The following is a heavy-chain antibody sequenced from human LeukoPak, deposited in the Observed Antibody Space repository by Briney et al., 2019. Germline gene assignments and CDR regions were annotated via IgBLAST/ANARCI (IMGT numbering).Heavy chain of an antibody. CDR2: IYYSGST. D-gene: IGHD3-3*01. Sequence: PSETLSLTCTVSGGSISSYYWSWVRQPPGKGLEGGGYIYYSGSTNYNPSLKSRVTISVDTSKNQFSLKLSSVTAADTAVYYCARAYYDFWSCYYEGYEGPEYFDYWGQGTLVTVSS. J-gene: IGHJ4*02. CDR1: GGSISSYY. CDR3: ARAYYDFWSCYYEGYEGPEYFDY. V-gene: IGHV4-59*01.